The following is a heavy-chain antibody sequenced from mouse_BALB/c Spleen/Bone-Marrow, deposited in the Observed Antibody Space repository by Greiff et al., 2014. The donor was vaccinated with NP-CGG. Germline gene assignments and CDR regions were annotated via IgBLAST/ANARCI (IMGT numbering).Heavy chain of an antibody. Sequence: EVQLQQSGAELVKPGASVKLSCTASGFNIKDTYMHWVKLRPEQGLEWIGRIDPANGNTKYDQKFQGKATITADTSSNTAYLQLSSLTSEDTAVYYCARYYYGFYFDYWGQGTTLTVSS. V-gene: IGHV14-3*02. CDR2: IDPANGNT. CDR3: ARYYYGFYFDY. CDR1: GFNIKDTY. J-gene: IGHJ2*01. D-gene: IGHD1-1*01.